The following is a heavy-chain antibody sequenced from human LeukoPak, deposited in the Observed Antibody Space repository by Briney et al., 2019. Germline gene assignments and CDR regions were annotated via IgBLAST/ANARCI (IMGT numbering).Heavy chain of an antibody. D-gene: IGHD6-19*01. CDR1: GFTFSNAW. J-gene: IGHJ4*02. V-gene: IGHV3-15*01. Sequence: GGSLRLSCAASGFTFSNAWMSWARQAPGKGLEWVGRIKSKTDGGTTDYAAPVKGRFTISRDDSKNTLYLQMNSLKTEDTAVYYCTTEEVAVAGLDYWGQGTLVTVSS. CDR3: TTEEVAVAGLDY. CDR2: IKSKTDGGTT.